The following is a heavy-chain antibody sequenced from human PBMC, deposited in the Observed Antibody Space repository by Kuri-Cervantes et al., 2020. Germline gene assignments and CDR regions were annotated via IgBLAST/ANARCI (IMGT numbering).Heavy chain of an antibody. CDR1: GGSISSYY. D-gene: IGHD3-10*01. V-gene: IGHV4-4*07. J-gene: IGHJ6*02. Sequence: SETLSLTCTVSGGSISSYYWSWIRQPAGKGLEWIGRIYTSGSTNYNPSLKGRVTMSVDTSKNQFTLKLSSVTAADTAVYCCARDSRLLWFVELFAYYGMDVWGQGTTVTVSS. CDR3: ARDSRLLWFVELFAYYGMDV. CDR2: IYTSGST.